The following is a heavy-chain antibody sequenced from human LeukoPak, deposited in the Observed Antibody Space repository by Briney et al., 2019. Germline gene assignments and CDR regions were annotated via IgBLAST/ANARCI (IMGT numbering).Heavy chain of an antibody. J-gene: IGHJ4*02. D-gene: IGHD3-22*01. V-gene: IGHV1-2*02. CDR1: GYTFTVYY. CDR2: INPNSGGT. Sequence: ASVTVSCKASGYTFTVYYMHWVRQAPGQGLEWMGWINPNSGGTNYAQKFQGRVTMTRDTSISTAYMELSRLRSDDTAVYYCARGGVFYDSSGPSSYWGQGTLVTVSS. CDR3: ARGGVFYDSSGPSSY.